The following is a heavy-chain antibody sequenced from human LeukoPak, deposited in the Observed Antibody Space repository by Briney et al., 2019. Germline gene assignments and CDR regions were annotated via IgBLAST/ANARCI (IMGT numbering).Heavy chain of an antibody. CDR3: AHRVSYGDYARDFDY. Sequence: SGPTLVKPTQTLTLTCTFSGFSLSTSGVGVGWIRQPPGKALEWLALIYWDADKRYSPSLKSRLTNNKDTSKNQVVLTMTNMDPVDTATYYCAHRVSYGDYARDFDYWGQGTLVTVSS. J-gene: IGHJ4*02. V-gene: IGHV2-5*02. CDR1: GFSLSTSGVG. D-gene: IGHD4-17*01. CDR2: IYWDADK.